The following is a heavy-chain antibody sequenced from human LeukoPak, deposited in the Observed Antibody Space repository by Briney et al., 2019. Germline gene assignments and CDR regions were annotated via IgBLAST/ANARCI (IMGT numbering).Heavy chain of an antibody. Sequence: GSLRLSCAASKFTFSHYGMHWVRQAPGKGLEWAAVVFSDGSTQYYAGSVKGRFTVSRDNSHNMLYLQMNSLRREDTAVYYCAKDAERGFDYSNSLERWGQGTLVTVSS. CDR3: AKDAERGFDYSNSLER. CDR2: VFSDGSTQ. CDR1: KFTFSHYG. J-gene: IGHJ4*02. D-gene: IGHD4-11*01. V-gene: IGHV3-33*06.